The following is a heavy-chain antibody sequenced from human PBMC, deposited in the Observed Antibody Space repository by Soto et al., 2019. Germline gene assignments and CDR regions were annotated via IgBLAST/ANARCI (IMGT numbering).Heavy chain of an antibody. D-gene: IGHD5-18*01. V-gene: IGHV3-23*01. J-gene: IGHJ4*02. CDR1: GFTFSSYS. CDR3: AKEGDLIGYNYGSCFDY. CDR2: ITGSGGST. Sequence: PGGSLRLSCAASGFTFSSYSMSWVRQAPGKGLEWVSAITGSGGSTYYADSVKGCFTISRDNSKNTLYLQMNSLRAEDTAVYYCAKEGDLIGYNYGSCFDYWGQGTLVTVSS.